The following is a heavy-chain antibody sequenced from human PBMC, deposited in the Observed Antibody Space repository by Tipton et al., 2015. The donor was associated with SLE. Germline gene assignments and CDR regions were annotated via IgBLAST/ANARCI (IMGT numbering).Heavy chain of an antibody. Sequence: TLSLTCTVSGGSFNSSPYYWGWIRQPPGKGLEWIGTIYYSGSTYYNPSLKSRVTISVDTSKNQFSLRLGSVTAADTAVYYCARASKRKYQLPSNAFDIWGQGTMVTVSS. CDR3: ARASKRKYQLPSNAFDI. CDR2: IYYSGST. J-gene: IGHJ3*02. V-gene: IGHV4-39*07. CDR1: GGSFNSSPYY. D-gene: IGHD2-2*01.